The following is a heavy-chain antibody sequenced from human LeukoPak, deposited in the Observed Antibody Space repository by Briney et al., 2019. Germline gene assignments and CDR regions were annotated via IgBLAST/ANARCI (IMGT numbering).Heavy chain of an antibody. CDR1: DGSISRYY. Sequence: SETLSLTCTVSDGSISRYYWNWIRQPPGKALVWIGYVYYSGTTNYNPSLKSRVTISVDSSQNQFSLKLTSVTAADTAVYYCAREVAGTGYFQVWGLGTPVTVSS. CDR3: AREVAGTGYFQV. D-gene: IGHD6-19*01. J-gene: IGHJ1*01. V-gene: IGHV4-59*01. CDR2: VYYSGTT.